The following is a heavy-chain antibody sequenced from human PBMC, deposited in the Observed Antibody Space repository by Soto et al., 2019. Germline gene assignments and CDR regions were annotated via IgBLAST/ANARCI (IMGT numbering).Heavy chain of an antibody. J-gene: IGHJ3*01. CDR2: VSGSSSYI. V-gene: IGHV3-21*06. CDR3: ARDLRGHYGP. D-gene: IGHD4-17*01. Sequence: LRLSCEGSGFNFRNFNMIWVRQAPGKGLEWVSSVSGSSSYIYYADSVKGRFTVSRDNANNLVFLQMNGLRPEDTAMYYCARDLRGHYGPWGQGTMVT. CDR1: GFNFRNFN.